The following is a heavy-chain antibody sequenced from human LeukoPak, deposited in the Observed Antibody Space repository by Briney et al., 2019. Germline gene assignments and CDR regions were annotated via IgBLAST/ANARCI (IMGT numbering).Heavy chain of an antibody. V-gene: IGHV3-7*01. Sequence: PGGSLRLSCAASGFSFSDYWMDWVRQSPGKGMEWVANINQDGSEGYYADSVKGRFTISRDNAKNSLYLQMNKLRAEDTAVYYCSLSLDYWGQGALVTVSS. CDR3: SLSLDY. CDR2: INQDGSEG. J-gene: IGHJ4*02. CDR1: GFSFSDYW.